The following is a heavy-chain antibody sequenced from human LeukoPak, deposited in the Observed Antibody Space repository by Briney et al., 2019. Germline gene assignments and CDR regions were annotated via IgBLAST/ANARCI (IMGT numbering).Heavy chain of an antibody. Sequence: GGSLKLSCAASGFTFSDSAVHWVRQAPGKGLEWVGRKRSKPNNDATSYAASVKGRFFISRDDSKNTAYLQMNSLKTEDTAVYYCTRPTLGDNWFDPWGQGTLVTVSS. CDR2: KRSKPNNDAT. V-gene: IGHV3-73*01. D-gene: IGHD3-3*01. CDR1: GFTFSDSA. J-gene: IGHJ5*02. CDR3: TRPTLGDNWFDP.